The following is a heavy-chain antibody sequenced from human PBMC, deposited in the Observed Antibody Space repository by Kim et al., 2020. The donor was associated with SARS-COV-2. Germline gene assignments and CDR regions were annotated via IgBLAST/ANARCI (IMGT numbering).Heavy chain of an antibody. J-gene: IGHJ5*02. D-gene: IGHD3-10*01. V-gene: IGHV4-39*01. CDR3: ARRRFYGSGTSP. CDR1: GGSISSSSYY. Sequence: SETLSLTCTVSGGSISSSSYYWGWIRQPPGKGLEWIGSIYYSGSTYYNPSLKSRVTISVDTSKNQFSLKLSSVTAADTAVYYCARRRFYGSGTSPWGQGTLVTVSS. CDR2: IYYSGST.